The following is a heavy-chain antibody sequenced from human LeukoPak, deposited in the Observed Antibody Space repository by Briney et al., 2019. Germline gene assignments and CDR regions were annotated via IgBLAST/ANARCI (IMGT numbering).Heavy chain of an antibody. CDR3: ARDLGQYYDTSDNWFDP. Sequence: GGSLRLSCAASGFTFSSYWMSWVRQAPGKGLEWVANIKQDGSEKNYVDSEKGRFTISRDNAKNTLNLQMNSLRAEDTAVYYCARDLGQYYDTSDNWFDPWGQGTLVTVSS. V-gene: IGHV3-7*01. CDR2: IKQDGSEK. J-gene: IGHJ5*02. CDR1: GFTFSSYW. D-gene: IGHD3-22*01.